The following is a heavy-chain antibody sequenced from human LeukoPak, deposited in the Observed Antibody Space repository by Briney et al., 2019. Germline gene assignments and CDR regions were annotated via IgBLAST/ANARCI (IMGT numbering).Heavy chain of an antibody. V-gene: IGHV1-69*05. Sequence: SVKVSCKASGGTFSSYAISWVRQAPGQGLEWMGRIIPIFGTANYAQKFQGRVTITTDESTSTAYMELSSLRSEDTAVYYCGRESYDYVWGSYSAFDIWGQGTMVTVSS. D-gene: IGHD3-16*01. CDR2: IIPIFGTA. CDR1: GGTFSSYA. J-gene: IGHJ3*02. CDR3: GRESYDYVWGSYSAFDI.